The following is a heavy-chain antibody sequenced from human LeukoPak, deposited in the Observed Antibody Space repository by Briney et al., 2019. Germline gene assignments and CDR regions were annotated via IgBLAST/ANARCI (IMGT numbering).Heavy chain of an antibody. D-gene: IGHD1-26*01. J-gene: IGHJ4*02. CDR3: ARAEGATTHNDY. CDR1: GYTFTSYD. V-gene: IGHV1-8*01. CDR2: MNPNSGNT. Sequence: ASVKVSCKASGYTFTSYDINWVRQATGQGLEWMGWMNPNSGNTGYAQKFQGRVTMTRNTSISTAYMELSSLRSEDTAVYYCARAEGATTHNDYWGQGTLVTVSS.